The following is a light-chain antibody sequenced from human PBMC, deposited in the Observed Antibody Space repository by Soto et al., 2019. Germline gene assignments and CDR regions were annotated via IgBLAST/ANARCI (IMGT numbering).Light chain of an antibody. J-gene: IGKJ2*01. CDR1: QSVSSSY. CDR3: QQYGSSPYT. CDR2: GAS. V-gene: IGKV3-20*01. Sequence: EIALTQSPGTLSLSPGERATLSCRASQSVSSSYLAWYQQKPGQAPMLRIYGASSRATAIPDRFSGSGSGTDFTLTISRLEREEYAVYYCQQYGSSPYTCGQGTKLEIK.